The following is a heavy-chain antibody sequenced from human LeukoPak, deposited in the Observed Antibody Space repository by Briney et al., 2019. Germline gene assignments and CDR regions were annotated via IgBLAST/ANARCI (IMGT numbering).Heavy chain of an antibody. CDR3: ARRPDSAGPFDY. CDR1: GVCISSSSYY. CDR2: ISYSGST. J-gene: IGHJ4*02. D-gene: IGHD1-14*01. V-gene: IGHV4-39*01. Sequence: SETLSLTCTVSGVCISSSSYYWGWIRQPPGKGLEWIGSISYSGSTYYNPSLKSRVTISVDTSKNQVSLKLSSVTAADTAVYYCARRPDSAGPFDYWGQGTLVTVSS.